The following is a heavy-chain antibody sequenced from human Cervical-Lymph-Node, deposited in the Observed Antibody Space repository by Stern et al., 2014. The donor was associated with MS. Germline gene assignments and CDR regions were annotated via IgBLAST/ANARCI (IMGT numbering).Heavy chain of an antibody. V-gene: IGHV3-15*01. CDR2: IKSKTDGGTT. CDR3: TTTHPILEWAHAFDI. J-gene: IGHJ3*02. Sequence: EVQLEESGGGLVKPGGSLRLSCAASGFTFSNAWMSWVRQAPGKGLEWVGRIKSKTDGGTTDYAAPVKGRFTISRDDSKNTLYLQMNSLKTEDTAVYYCTTTHPILEWAHAFDIWGQGTMVTVSS. CDR1: GFTFSNAW. D-gene: IGHD3-3*01.